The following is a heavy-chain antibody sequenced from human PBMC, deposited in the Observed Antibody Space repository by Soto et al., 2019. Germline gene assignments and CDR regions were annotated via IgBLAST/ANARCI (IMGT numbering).Heavy chain of an antibody. J-gene: IGHJ5*02. CDR2: TYYRSKWYN. CDR1: GDSVSSNSAA. V-gene: IGHV6-1*01. Sequence: SPTLSLTCAISGDSVSSNSAAWNWIRQSPSRGLEWLGRTYYRSKWYNDYAVSVKSRITINPDTSKNQFSLQLNSVTPEDTAVYYCARDAPLQSIAAPQRGMDWFDPWGQGTLVTVSS. D-gene: IGHD6-6*01. CDR3: ARDAPLQSIAAPQRGMDWFDP.